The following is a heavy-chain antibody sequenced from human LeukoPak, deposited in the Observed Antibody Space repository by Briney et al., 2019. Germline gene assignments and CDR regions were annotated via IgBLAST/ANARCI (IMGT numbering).Heavy chain of an antibody. CDR1: GFTFSSYW. CDR2: IYYSGST. Sequence: GSLRLSCAASGFTFSSYWMNWVRQAPGKGLEWIGSIYYSGSTYYNPSLKSRVTISVDTSKNQFSLKLSSVTAADTAVYYCARRGYFDYWGQGTLVTVSS. V-gene: IGHV4-39*01. D-gene: IGHD3-16*01. CDR3: ARRGYFDY. J-gene: IGHJ4*02.